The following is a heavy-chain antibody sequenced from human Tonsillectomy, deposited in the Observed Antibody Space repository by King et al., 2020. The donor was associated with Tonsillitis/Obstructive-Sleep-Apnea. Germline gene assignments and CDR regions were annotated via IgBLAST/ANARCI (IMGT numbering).Heavy chain of an antibody. CDR3: ARGYCSSPSCYPYYYYMDV. Sequence: VQLQQWGAGLLKPSKTLSLTCAIYGGSFSGYYWSWIRQPPGKGLEWIGEINHSGSTNYNPFLKSRVTISVDTSKNQFSLKLSSVTAADTAVYYCARGYCSSPSCYPYYYYMDVWGKGTTVTVSS. J-gene: IGHJ6*03. V-gene: IGHV4-34*01. D-gene: IGHD2-2*01. CDR1: GGSFSGYY. CDR2: INHSGST.